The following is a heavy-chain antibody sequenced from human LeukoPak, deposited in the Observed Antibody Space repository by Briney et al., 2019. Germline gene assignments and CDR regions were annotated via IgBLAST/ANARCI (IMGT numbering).Heavy chain of an antibody. J-gene: IGHJ6*03. CDR1: GGSFSGYY. V-gene: IGHV4-34*01. CDR2: INHSGST. Sequence: SETLSLTCAVYGGSFSGYYWSWIRQPPGKGLEWIGEINHSGSTNYNPSLKSRVTISVDTSKNQFSLKLSSVTAADTAVYYCARGGSDYDILTGYYVGADYYYYMDVWGKGTTVTVSS. D-gene: IGHD3-9*01. CDR3: ARGGSDYDILTGYYVGADYYYYMDV.